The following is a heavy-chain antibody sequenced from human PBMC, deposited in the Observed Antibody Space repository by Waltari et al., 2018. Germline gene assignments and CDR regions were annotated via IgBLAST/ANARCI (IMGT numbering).Heavy chain of an antibody. CDR3: VRDDDGGMGAV. CDR2: IYQDGSVT. V-gene: IGHV3-7*01. D-gene: IGHD3-16*01. CDR1: EFTFSKFW. J-gene: IGHJ6*02. Sequence: EVQLVESGGGLVQPGGSLRLSCAASEFTFSKFWMSWVRQAPGKGLEWVANIYQDGSVTNYVDSVKGRFTTSRDNARNSLYLQMNSLRADDTAVYYCVRDDDGGMGAVWGQGTTVTVSS.